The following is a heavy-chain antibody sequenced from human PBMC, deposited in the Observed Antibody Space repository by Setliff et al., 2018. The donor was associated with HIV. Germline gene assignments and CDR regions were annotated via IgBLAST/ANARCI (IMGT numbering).Heavy chain of an antibody. V-gene: IGHV4-34*01. D-gene: IGHD6-25*01. J-gene: IGHJ6*03. CDR1: GVSFSGYY. CDR2: INHSGGT. Sequence: PSETLSLTCAVYGVSFSGYYWSWIRQPPGKGLEWIGEINHSGGTNYNPSLKSRVNISVDTSKKQFSLNLSSVTAADTAVYYCARAGSSGDHYYYYYMDVWGKGTMVTVSS. CDR3: ARAGSSGDHYYYYYMDV.